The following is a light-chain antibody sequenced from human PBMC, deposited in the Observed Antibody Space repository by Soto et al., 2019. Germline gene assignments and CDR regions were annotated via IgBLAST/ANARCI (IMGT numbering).Light chain of an antibody. CDR2: GVS. CDR1: QSVATR. J-gene: IGKJ4*01. Sequence: VLTQSPATLSLSPGERATLSCRASQSVATRLAWYQQKPGQTPRLLIFGVSDRATGVPARFSGSGSGTYFTLTISSLEPEDFAVYYCQQRHIWPRTFGGGTQVDIK. CDR3: QQRHIWPRT. V-gene: IGKV3-11*01.